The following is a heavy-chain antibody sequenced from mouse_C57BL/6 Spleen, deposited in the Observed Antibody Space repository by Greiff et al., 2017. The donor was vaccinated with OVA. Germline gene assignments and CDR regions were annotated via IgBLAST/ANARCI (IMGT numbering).Heavy chain of an antibody. Sequence: QVQLQQPGAELVKPGASVKLSCKASGYTFTSYWMQWVKQRPGQGLEWIGEIDPSDSHTNYNQKFKGKATLTVDTSSSTAYMQLSSLTSEDSAVYYRASTGLITTVVGSDYWGQGTTLTVSS. J-gene: IGHJ2*01. D-gene: IGHD1-1*01. CDR1: GYTFTSYW. CDR3: ASTGLITTVVGSDY. CDR2: IDPSDSHT. V-gene: IGHV1-50*01.